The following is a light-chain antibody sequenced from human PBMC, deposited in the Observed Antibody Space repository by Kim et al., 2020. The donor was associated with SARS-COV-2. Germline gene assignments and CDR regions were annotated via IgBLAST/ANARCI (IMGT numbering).Light chain of an antibody. J-gene: IGKJ3*01. CDR1: QSMSTL. V-gene: IGKV1-5*03. Sequence: SSVGDRVTIPCRASQSMSTLLAWYQQKPGKAPKLLIYTASSLESGVPSRFSGSGSGTEFNLTISSLQPEDFATYHCQQFNSYPFTFGPGTTVDIK. CDR3: QQFNSYPFT. CDR2: TAS.